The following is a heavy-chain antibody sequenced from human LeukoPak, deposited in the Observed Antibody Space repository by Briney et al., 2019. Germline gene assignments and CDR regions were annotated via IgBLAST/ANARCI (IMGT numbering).Heavy chain of an antibody. CDR3: ARDYGSGYFDI. J-gene: IGHJ3*02. CDR2: IWYDGSNK. Sequence: PGRSLRLSCAASGFTFSSYGMHWVRQAPGKGLEWVAVIWYDGSNKYYADSVKGRFTISRDNSKDTLYLQMNSLRAEDTAVYYCARDYGSGYFDIWGQGTMVTVSS. V-gene: IGHV3-33*01. D-gene: IGHD3-10*01. CDR1: GFTFSSYG.